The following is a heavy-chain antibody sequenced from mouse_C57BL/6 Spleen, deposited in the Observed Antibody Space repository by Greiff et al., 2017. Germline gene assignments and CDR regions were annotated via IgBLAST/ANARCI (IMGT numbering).Heavy chain of an antibody. CDR1: GFNIKDYY. Sequence: EVQLQQSGAELVRPGASVKLSCTASGFNIKDYYMHWVKQRPEQGLEWIGRIDPEDGDTEYAPKFQGKATITADKSSNTAYLQLSSLTSEDSAVYYCAPLEDYWGQGTSVTVSS. CDR2: IDPEDGDT. J-gene: IGHJ4*01. V-gene: IGHV14-1*01. CDR3: APLEDY.